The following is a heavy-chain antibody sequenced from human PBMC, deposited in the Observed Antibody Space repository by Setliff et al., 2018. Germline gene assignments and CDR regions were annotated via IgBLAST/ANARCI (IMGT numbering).Heavy chain of an antibody. CDR1: GYSFTNYW. D-gene: IGHD3-3*01. CDR3: ARQAIFGSDAVDI. CDR2: IYPGDSDT. Sequence: PGESLKISCKGSGYSFTNYWIGWVRQMPGKGLEWMGIIYPGDSDTRYSPSFQGQVTISADKSISTAYLQWSSLKASDTAMYYCARQAIFGSDAVDIWGQGTMVTVSS. V-gene: IGHV5-51*01. J-gene: IGHJ3*02.